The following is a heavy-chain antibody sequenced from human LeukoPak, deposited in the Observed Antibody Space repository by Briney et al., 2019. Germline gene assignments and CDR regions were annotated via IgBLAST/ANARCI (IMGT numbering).Heavy chain of an antibody. V-gene: IGHV3-74*01. CDR3: ARDGYQLLSSVGHYYYYGMDV. CDR2: INSDGSST. J-gene: IGHJ6*02. Sequence: GGSLRLSCAASGFTFRTYWMHWVRQAPGKGLVWVSRINSDGSSTRYADSVKGRFTISRDNAKNSLYLQMNSLRAEDTAAYYCARDGYQLLSSVGHYYYYGMDVWGQGTTVTVSS. CDR1: GFTFRTYW. D-gene: IGHD2-2*01.